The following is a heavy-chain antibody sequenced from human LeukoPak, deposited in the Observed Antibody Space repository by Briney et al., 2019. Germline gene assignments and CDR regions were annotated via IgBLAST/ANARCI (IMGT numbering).Heavy chain of an antibody. J-gene: IGHJ4*02. CDR1: KFTFSFYG. D-gene: IGHD6-19*01. CDR2: IRFNGNDK. Sequence: PGGSLRLSCAASKFTFSFYGMHWVRQAPGKGLEWVTFIRFNGNDKYYADSVKGRFTISRDNSKNTLYLQMNSLRGEDTAVYYCVKENTGWSFDYWGQGTLVTVSP. V-gene: IGHV3-30*02. CDR3: VKENTGWSFDY.